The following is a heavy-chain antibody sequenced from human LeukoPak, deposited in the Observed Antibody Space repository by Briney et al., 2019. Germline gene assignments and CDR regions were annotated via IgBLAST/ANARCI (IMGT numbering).Heavy chain of an antibody. D-gene: IGHD2-2*01. Sequence: SETLSLTCTVSGGSISSSSYYWGWIRQPPGKGLEWIGSIYYSGSTYYNPSLKSRVTISVDTSKNQFSLKLSSVTAADTAVYYCAGLTVRRYQLLNYYYGMDVWGQGTTVTVSS. CDR2: IYYSGST. J-gene: IGHJ6*02. CDR1: GGSISSSSYY. CDR3: AGLTVRRYQLLNYYYGMDV. V-gene: IGHV4-39*01.